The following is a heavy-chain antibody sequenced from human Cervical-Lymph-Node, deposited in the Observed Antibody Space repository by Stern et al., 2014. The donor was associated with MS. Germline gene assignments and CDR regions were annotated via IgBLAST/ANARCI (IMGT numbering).Heavy chain of an antibody. Sequence: EVQLVQSGGGLVEPGRSLRLSCAASGFTFGDFAMHWLRQPPGKGLEWVSAISWNGGRVDYADSVKGRFTISRDNAKNSLYLQMNNLRAEDTALYYCARSYIWNEGEFDPWGQGTLVTVSP. CDR1: GFTFGDFA. D-gene: IGHD1-20*01. V-gene: IGHV3-9*01. J-gene: IGHJ5*02. CDR2: ISWNGGRV. CDR3: ARSYIWNEGEFDP.